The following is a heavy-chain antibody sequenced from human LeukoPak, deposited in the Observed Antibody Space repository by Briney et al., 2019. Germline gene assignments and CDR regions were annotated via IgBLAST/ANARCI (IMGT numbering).Heavy chain of an antibody. CDR2: IYYSGST. CDR3: ARDSLRSRDAFDI. Sequence: PSETLSLTCTVSGGSISSHYWSWIRQPPGKGLEWIGYIYYSGSTNYNPSLKSRVTISVDTSKNQFSLKLSSVTAADTAVYYCARDSLRSRDAFDIWGLGTMVTVSS. J-gene: IGHJ3*02. D-gene: IGHD1-14*01. V-gene: IGHV4-59*11. CDR1: GGSISSHY.